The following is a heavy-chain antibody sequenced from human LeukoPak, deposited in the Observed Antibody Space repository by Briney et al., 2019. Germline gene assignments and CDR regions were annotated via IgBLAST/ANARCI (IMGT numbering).Heavy chain of an antibody. J-gene: IGHJ4*02. CDR2: IYYSGST. CDR1: GVSISSSSYY. D-gene: IGHD3-22*01. Sequence: SETLSLTCNVSGVSISSSSYYWGWIRQPPGKGLEWIGSIYYSGSTYYNPSLKSRVTISVDTSKNQFSLKLSSVTAADTAVYYCASLPPYYYDSSGSLDYWGQGTLVTVSS. V-gene: IGHV4-39*01. CDR3: ASLPPYYYDSSGSLDY.